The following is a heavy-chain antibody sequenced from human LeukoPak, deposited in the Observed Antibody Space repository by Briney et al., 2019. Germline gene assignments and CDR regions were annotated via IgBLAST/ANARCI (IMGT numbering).Heavy chain of an antibody. D-gene: IGHD3-3*01. CDR3: ARDDSGFDS. CDR2: SSYSGST. J-gene: IGHJ4*02. Sequence: PSETLSLTCTVSGGSISSYYWTWIRQPPGKGLEWIGYSSYSGSTNYNPSLKSRVTLLVDTSKDQFSLNLYSVTAADTAVYFCARDDSGFDSWGQGTLVIVSS. V-gene: IGHV4-59*01. CDR1: GGSISSYY.